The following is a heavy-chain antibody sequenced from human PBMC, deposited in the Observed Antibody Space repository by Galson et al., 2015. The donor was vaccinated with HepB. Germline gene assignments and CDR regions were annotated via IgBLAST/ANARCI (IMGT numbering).Heavy chain of an antibody. J-gene: IGHJ6*03. CDR1: GGSFSGYY. CDR3: ARGKRGDYVWGSYYYYMDV. V-gene: IGHV4-34*01. CDR2: INHRGGT. D-gene: IGHD3-16*01. Sequence: SETLSLTCAVYGGSFSGYYWSWIRQPPGKGLEWIGEINHRGGTNYNPSLKSRVTISVDTSKNQFSLNLTSVTAADTAVYYCARGKRGDYVWGSYYYYMDVWGKGTTVTVPS.